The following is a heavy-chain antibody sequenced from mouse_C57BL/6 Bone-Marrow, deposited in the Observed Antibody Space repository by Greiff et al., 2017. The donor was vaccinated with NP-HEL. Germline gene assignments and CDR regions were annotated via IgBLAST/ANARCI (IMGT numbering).Heavy chain of an antibody. CDR2: ILPGSGNT. CDR3: ARDYYGSSYFDY. J-gene: IGHJ2*01. V-gene: IGHV1-9*01. CDR1: GYTFTGNW. Sequence: QVQLKQSGAELMKPGASVKLSCKATGYTFTGNWIEWVKQRPGHGLEWIGEILPGSGNTYDNERFKGKATFTADTSSNTAYMQLSSLTTEDSAIYYCARDYYGSSYFDYWGQGTTLTVSS. D-gene: IGHD1-1*01.